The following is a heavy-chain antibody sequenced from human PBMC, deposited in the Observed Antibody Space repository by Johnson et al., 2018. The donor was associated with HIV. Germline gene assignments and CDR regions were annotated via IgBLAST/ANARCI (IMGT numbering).Heavy chain of an antibody. CDR3: AKDGSTYYDSSGYLGEDDFPSASLL. J-gene: IGHJ2*01. CDR1: GFTFSNYP. V-gene: IGHV3-30-3*01. D-gene: IGHD3-22*01. CDR2: MSYDGNKK. Sequence: VQLVESGGGVVQPGRSLRLSCAASGFTFSNYPIHWVRQAPGKGLEWVAVMSYDGNKKYYADSVKGRFTISRDNSKNTLFLQMNSLRAEDTAVYYCAKDGSTYYDSSGYLGEDDFPSASLLW.